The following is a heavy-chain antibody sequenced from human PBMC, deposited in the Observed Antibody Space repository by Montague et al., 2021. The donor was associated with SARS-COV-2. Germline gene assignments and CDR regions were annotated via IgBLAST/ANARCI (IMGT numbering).Heavy chain of an antibody. CDR1: GFTFDDYG. CDR2: INWNGGST. Sequence: SLSLSASGFTFDDYGMSWVRQAPGKGLEWVSGINWNGGSTGYADSVKGRFTISRDNAKNSLYLQMNSLRAEDTALYYCARDVEGFGELQVDYWGQGTLVTVSS. J-gene: IGHJ4*02. D-gene: IGHD3-10*01. CDR3: ARDVEGFGELQVDY. V-gene: IGHV3-20*03.